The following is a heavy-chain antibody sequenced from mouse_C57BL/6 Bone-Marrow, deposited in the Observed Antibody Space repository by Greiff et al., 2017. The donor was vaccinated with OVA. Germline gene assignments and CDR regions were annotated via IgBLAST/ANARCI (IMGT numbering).Heavy chain of an antibody. CDR1: GFTFSDYG. D-gene: IGHD1-1*01. Sequence: EVQVVESGGGLVKPGGSLKLSCAASGFTFSDYGMHWVRQAPEKGLEWVAYISSGSSTIYYADTVKGRFTISRDNAKNTLFLQMTSLRSEDTAMYYCARPTVVEDWFAYWGQGTLVTVSA. V-gene: IGHV5-17*01. J-gene: IGHJ3*01. CDR2: ISSGSSTI. CDR3: ARPTVVEDWFAY.